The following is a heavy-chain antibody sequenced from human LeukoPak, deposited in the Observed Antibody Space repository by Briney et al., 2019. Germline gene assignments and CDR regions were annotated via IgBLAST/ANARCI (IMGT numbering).Heavy chain of an antibody. CDR2: ISYDGSNK. D-gene: IGHD3-22*01. J-gene: IGHJ6*02. CDR1: GFTFSSYA. V-gene: IGHV3-30*04. CDR3: AGDMYYYDSSGYGLTYYYYGMDV. Sequence: GGSLRLSCAASGFTFSSYAMHWVRQAPGKGLEWVAVISYDGSNKYYADSVKGRFTISRDNSKNTLYLQMNSLRAEDTAVYYCAGDMYYYDSSGYGLTYYYYGMDVWGQGTTVTVSS.